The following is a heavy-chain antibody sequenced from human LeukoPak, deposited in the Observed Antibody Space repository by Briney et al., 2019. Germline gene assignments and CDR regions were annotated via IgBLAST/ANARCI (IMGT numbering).Heavy chain of an antibody. CDR2: FDPEDGET. CDR1: GYTLTELS. Sequence: ASVKVSCKVSGYTLTELSMHWVRQAPGKGLEWMGGFDPEDGETIYAQKFQGRVTMTEDTSTDTAYMELSSLRSEDTAVYYCATARYSSGWKGPFDYWGQGTLVTVSS. J-gene: IGHJ4*02. CDR3: ATARYSSGWKGPFDY. D-gene: IGHD6-19*01. V-gene: IGHV1-24*01.